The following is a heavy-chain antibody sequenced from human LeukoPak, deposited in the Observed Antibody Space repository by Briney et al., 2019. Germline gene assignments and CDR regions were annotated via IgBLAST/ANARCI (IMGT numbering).Heavy chain of an antibody. CDR3: VLLWFGTPFDP. CDR2: ISGSGGST. V-gene: IGHV3-23*01. Sequence: GGSLRLSCAASVFTFISYAMSWVRQAPGKGLEWVSAISGSGGSTYYADSVKGRFTISRDNSKNTLYLQMNSLRAEDTAVYYCVLLWFGTPFDPWGQGTLVTVSS. CDR1: VFTFISYA. D-gene: IGHD3-10*01. J-gene: IGHJ5*02.